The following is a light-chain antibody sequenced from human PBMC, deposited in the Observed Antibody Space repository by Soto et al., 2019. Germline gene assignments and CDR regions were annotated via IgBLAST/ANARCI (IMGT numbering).Light chain of an antibody. V-gene: IGKV1-33*01. CDR2: DAS. CDR3: QQFDELPRT. CDR1: QDIRNH. Sequence: DIQMNQSPSSLSTSVGDSVAITCQASQDIRNHLNWYQQKQGKAPKPLIYDASNFETGVPSRFSGSGSGTDFTLTISSLQHEDVATYYCQQFDELPRTFGQGTKLEIK. J-gene: IGKJ2*01.